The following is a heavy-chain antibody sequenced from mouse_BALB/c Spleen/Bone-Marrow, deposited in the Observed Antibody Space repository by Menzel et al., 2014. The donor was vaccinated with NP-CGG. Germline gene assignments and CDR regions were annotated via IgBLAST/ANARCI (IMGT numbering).Heavy chain of an antibody. J-gene: IGHJ3*01. V-gene: IGHV1S81*02. CDR2: INPSNGGT. CDR1: GYTFTSYY. D-gene: IGHD2-4*01. Sequence: VQLQQSGAELVKPGASVKLSCKASGYTFTSYYMYWVKQRPGQGLEWIGGINPSNGGTNFNEKFKSKATLTVDKSSSTAYMQLSSLTSEDSAVYYCTRGDDYDEEFAYWGQGTLVTASA. CDR3: TRGDDYDEEFAY.